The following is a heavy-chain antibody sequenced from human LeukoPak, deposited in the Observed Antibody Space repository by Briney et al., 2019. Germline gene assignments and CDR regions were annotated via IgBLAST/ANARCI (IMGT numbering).Heavy chain of an antibody. V-gene: IGHV3-48*01. Sequence: GGSLRLSCAGSGFTFSTHSMNWVRQAPGKGLEWVSFTSSSSTTIYYADSVRGRFTISRDNAKNSLILQMDSLRAEDTAVYYCARSMISFGGAVDYWGQGALVTVSS. D-gene: IGHD3-16*01. CDR1: GFTFSTHS. CDR2: TSSSSTTI. CDR3: ARSMISFGGAVDY. J-gene: IGHJ4*02.